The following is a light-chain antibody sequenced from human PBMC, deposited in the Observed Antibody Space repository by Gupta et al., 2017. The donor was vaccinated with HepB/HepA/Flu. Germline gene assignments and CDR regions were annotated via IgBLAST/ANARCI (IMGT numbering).Light chain of an antibody. CDR3: QQYKNWWS. CDR1: QSISSN. Sequence: EIVMTQSPATLSVSPGERATLSCRASQSISSNLAWYQQKPGQAPRLLIYGASTRATGIPARFSGSGSGTAFTLTINSLQSEDFAAYYCQQYKNWWSFGPGTKVEIK. CDR2: GAS. V-gene: IGKV3-15*01. J-gene: IGKJ1*01.